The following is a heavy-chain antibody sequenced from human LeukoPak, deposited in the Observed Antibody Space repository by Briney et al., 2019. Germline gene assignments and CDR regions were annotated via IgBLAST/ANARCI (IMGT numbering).Heavy chain of an antibody. Sequence: GGSLRLSCAVSGFTFSNFWMSWVRQAPGRWLEWVANIHPEGNEKYHVESVKGRFTISRDNAKNLLFLQMNGLRVEDTAVYYCARGDDFSGDHWGEGTLVTVSS. CDR3: ARGDDFSGDH. D-gene: IGHD1-1*01. V-gene: IGHV3-7*04. J-gene: IGHJ4*02. CDR1: GFTFSNFW. CDR2: IHPEGNEK.